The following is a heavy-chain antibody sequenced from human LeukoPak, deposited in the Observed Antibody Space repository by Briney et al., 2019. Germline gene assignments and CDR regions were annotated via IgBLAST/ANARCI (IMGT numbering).Heavy chain of an antibody. Sequence: SETLSLTCTVSGGSITSANYYWACIRQPPGKGLEWIGSIYYTGGTYYNPSLKSRVTVSVDTSKNQFSLNLSSVTAADTAVYYCARVSDGRAFDYWGQGTLVTVSS. CDR1: GGSITSANYY. CDR2: IYYTGGT. V-gene: IGHV4-39*07. D-gene: IGHD5-24*01. J-gene: IGHJ4*02. CDR3: ARVSDGRAFDY.